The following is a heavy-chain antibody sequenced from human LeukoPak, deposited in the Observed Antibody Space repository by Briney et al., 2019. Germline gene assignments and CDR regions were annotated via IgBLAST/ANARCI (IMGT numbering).Heavy chain of an antibody. CDR3: ARVNGPNSGYYYTLDL. V-gene: IGHV3-33*01. Sequence: PGTSLRLSCAASGLTFRNYAMHWVRQAPGGRLEWVAVIWFDGTEKYYAASVMGRFTISRDSSESTLYLQMNGLRTEDTAVYYCARVNGPNSGYYYTLDLWGQGTPVTVS. CDR1: GLTFRNYA. J-gene: IGHJ5*02. D-gene: IGHD3-22*01. CDR2: IWFDGTEK.